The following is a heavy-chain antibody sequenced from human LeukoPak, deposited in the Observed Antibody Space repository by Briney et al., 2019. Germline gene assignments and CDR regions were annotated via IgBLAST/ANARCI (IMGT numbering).Heavy chain of an antibody. D-gene: IGHD3-22*01. J-gene: IGHJ4*02. Sequence: ASVKVSCKASGYTFTSYDINWVRQATGQGLEWMGWMNPNSGNTGYAQKFQGRVTMTRNTSISTAYMELSSLRSEDTAVYYCARGRQFRRYYYDSSGYYIDYWGQGTLVTVSS. CDR1: GYTFTSYD. CDR2: MNPNSGNT. V-gene: IGHV1-8*01. CDR3: ARGRQFRRYYYDSSGYYIDY.